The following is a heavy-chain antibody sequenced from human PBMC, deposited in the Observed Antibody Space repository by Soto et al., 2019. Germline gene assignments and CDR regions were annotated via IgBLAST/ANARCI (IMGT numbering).Heavy chain of an antibody. D-gene: IGHD5-12*01. CDR3: ARSSGYDFGYYYYMDV. CDR1: GGSISSSSYY. CDR2: IYYSGST. V-gene: IGHV4-39*01. J-gene: IGHJ6*03. Sequence: PSETLSLTCTVSGGSISSSSYYWGWIRQPPGKGLEWIGSIYYSGSTYYNPSLKSRVTISVDTSKNQFSLKLSSVTAADTAVYYCARSSGYDFGYYYYMDVWGKGTTVTVSS.